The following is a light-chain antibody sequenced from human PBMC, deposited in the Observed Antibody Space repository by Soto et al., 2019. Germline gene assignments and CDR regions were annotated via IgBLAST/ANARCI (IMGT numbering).Light chain of an antibody. V-gene: IGLV2-14*01. CDR2: EVG. Sequence: QSALTQPASVSGSPGQSITISCTGTSSDVGGYNYVSWYQQYPGKAPKLMIYEVGNRPSGVSNRFSGSKSGNTASLTISGLQAEDEADYYCSSYTSSNTLYVFGTGTKLTVL. CDR3: SSYTSSNTLYV. J-gene: IGLJ1*01. CDR1: SSDVGGYNY.